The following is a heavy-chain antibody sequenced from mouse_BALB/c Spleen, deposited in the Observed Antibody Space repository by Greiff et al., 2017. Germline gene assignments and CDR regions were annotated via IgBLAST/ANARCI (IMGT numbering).Heavy chain of an antibody. J-gene: IGHJ1*01. CDR1: GFTFSSYA. D-gene: IGHD2-4*01. CDR3: ARGRGDSRSTMITDWYFDV. Sequence: EVKLMESGGGLVKPGGSLKLSCAASGFTFSSYAMSWVRQTPEKRLEWVASISSGGSTYYPDSVKGRFTISRDNARNILYLQMSSLRSEDTAMYYCARGRGDSRSTMITDWYFDVWGAGTTVTVSS. V-gene: IGHV5-6-5*01. CDR2: ISSGGST.